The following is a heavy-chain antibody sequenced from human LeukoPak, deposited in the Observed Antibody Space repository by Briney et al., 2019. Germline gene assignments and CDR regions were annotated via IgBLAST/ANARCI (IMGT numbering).Heavy chain of an antibody. CDR3: ARQSLSYYYGSGSSRHYYYYYMDV. D-gene: IGHD3-10*01. Sequence: GESLKISCQGSGYSFSNYWIGWVRQMPGKGLEWMGIIYPGDSDTRYSPSFQGQVTISADKSISTAYLQWSSLKASDTAMYYCARQSLSYYYGSGSSRHYYYYYMDVWGKGTTVTVSS. J-gene: IGHJ6*03. CDR1: GYSFSNYW. CDR2: IYPGDSDT. V-gene: IGHV5-51*01.